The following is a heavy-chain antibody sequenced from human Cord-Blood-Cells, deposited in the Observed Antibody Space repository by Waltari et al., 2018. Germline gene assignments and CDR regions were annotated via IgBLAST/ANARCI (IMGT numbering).Heavy chain of an antibody. CDR3: ARDSSGWYYFDY. V-gene: IGHV1-3*01. D-gene: IGHD6-19*01. CDR1: GYTFPSYD. CDR2: INAGNGNT. J-gene: IGHJ4*02. Sequence: QVQPVHSGGEGKKPGASATVSCKAPGYTFPSYDMHCVRQAPGQRLEWMGWINAGNGNTKYSQKFQGRVTITRDTSASTAYMELSSLRSEDTAVYYCARDSSGWYYFDYWGQGTLVTVSS.